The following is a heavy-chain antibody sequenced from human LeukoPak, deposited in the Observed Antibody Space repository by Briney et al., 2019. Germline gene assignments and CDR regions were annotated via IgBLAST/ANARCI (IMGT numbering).Heavy chain of an antibody. D-gene: IGHD6-13*01. CDR3: ARDPYSSSWYDY. Sequence: GGSLRLSCAASGFSFSSYSMNWVRQAPGKGLEWVSSISSSSSYIYYADSVKGRFTISRDNAKNSLYLQMNSLRAEDTAVYYCARDPYSSSWYDYWGQGTLVTVSS. CDR2: ISSSSSYI. CDR1: GFSFSSYS. J-gene: IGHJ4*02. V-gene: IGHV3-21*01.